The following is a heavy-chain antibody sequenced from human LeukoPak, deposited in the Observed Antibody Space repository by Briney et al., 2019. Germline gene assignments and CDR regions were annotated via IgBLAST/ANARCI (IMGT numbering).Heavy chain of an antibody. J-gene: IGHJ3*02. CDR3: ATLTSPSSSWDAFDI. V-gene: IGHV3-33*07. D-gene: IGHD6-13*01. Sequence: GGSLRLSCAASGFTFSSHGFYWVRQAPGKGLEWVALIWYDGSNKYYADSVKGRFTISRDNSKNTLYLQMNSLRAEDTAVYYCATLTSPSSSWDAFDIWGQGTMVTVSS. CDR2: IWYDGSNK. CDR1: GFTFSSHG.